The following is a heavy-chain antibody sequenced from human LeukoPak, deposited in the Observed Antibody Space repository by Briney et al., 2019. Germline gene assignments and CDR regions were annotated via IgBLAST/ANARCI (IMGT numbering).Heavy chain of an antibody. CDR3: ARSTVDTSMTQIDY. CDR2: ISTYNGNT. D-gene: IGHD5-18*01. Sequence: GSVTVSFTTTGYIFTTYRITWVRQAPGQGLQWMGWISTYNGNTTYAQRLQDTVNLTKATSTSTAYMELRSLISDDTAVYYRARSTVDTSMTQIDYWGQGTLVTVSS. J-gene: IGHJ4*02. V-gene: IGHV1-18*01. CDR1: GYIFTTYR.